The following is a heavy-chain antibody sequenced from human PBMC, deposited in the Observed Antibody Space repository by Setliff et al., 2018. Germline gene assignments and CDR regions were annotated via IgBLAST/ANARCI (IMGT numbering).Heavy chain of an antibody. J-gene: IGHJ6*02. CDR2: INYSGST. D-gene: IGHD6-13*01. CDR3: ARAAGYSSSWYHYYYGMDV. Sequence: SETLSLTCTVSGGSISSSSYYWGWIRQPAGKGLEWIGSINYSGSTYYNPSLKSRVTISVETSKNQFSLKLSSVTAADTAVYYCARAAGYSSSWYHYYYGMDVWGQGTTVTVSS. V-gene: IGHV4-39*01. CDR1: GGSISSSSYY.